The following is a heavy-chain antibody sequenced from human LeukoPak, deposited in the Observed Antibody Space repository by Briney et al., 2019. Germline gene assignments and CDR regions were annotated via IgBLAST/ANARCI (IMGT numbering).Heavy chain of an antibody. CDR3: ARGALPDTAMAKGGAFDI. Sequence: KPSETLSLTCTVSGGSISSYYWSWIRQPPGKGLEWNGYIYYSGSTNYNPSLKSRVTISVDTSKNQFSLKLSSVTAADTAVYYCARGALPDTAMAKGGAFDIWGQGTMVTVSS. CDR1: GGSISSYY. CDR2: IYYSGST. V-gene: IGHV4-59*01. J-gene: IGHJ3*02. D-gene: IGHD5-18*01.